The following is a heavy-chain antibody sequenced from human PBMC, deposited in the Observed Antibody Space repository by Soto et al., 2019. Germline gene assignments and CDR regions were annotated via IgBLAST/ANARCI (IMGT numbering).Heavy chain of an antibody. CDR3: ARQSGSGSPTNNYYYYGMDV. CDR2: IDPSDSYT. J-gene: IGHJ6*02. V-gene: IGHV5-10-1*01. D-gene: IGHD3-10*01. Sequence: PGESLKISCKGSGYSFTSYWISWVRQMPGKGLEWMGRIDPSDSYTNYSPSFQGHVTISADKSISTAYLQWSSLKASDTAMYYCARQSGSGSPTNNYYYYGMDVWGQGTKVTVSS. CDR1: GYSFTSYW.